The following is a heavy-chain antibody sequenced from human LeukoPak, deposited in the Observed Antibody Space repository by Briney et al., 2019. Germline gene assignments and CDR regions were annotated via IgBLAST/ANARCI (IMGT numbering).Heavy chain of an antibody. CDR3: ARDRPDYAYYYYYYYMDV. D-gene: IGHD4-17*01. CDR1: GYTFTSYY. CDR2: INPSGGST. V-gene: IGHV1-46*01. J-gene: IGHJ6*03. Sequence: ASVKVSCKASGYTFTSYYMHWVRQAPGQGLEWMGIINPSGGSTSYAQKFQGRVTMTRDTSTSTVYMELSSLRSDDTAVYYCARDRPDYAYYYYYYYMDVWGKGTTVTVSS.